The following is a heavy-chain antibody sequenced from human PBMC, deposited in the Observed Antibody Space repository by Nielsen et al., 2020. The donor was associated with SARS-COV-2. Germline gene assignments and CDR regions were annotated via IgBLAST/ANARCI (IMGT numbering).Heavy chain of an antibody. V-gene: IGHV3-21*01. CDR3: AREGYYDSSGYYRYYYYYYGMDV. CDR1: GFTFSSYR. Sequence: GESLKISCAASGFTFSSYRMNWVRQAPGKGLEWVSSISSSSSYIYYAESVKGRFTISRDNAKNSLYLQMNSLRAVDTAVYYCAREGYYDSSGYYRYYYYYYGMDVWGQGTTVTVSS. J-gene: IGHJ6*02. D-gene: IGHD3-22*01. CDR2: ISSSSSYI.